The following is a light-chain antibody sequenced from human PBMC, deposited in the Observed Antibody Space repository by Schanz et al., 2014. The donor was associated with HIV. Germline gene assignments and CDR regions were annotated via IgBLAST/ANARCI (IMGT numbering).Light chain of an antibody. CDR3: QSYDSGLSGWV. V-gene: IGLV1-44*01. J-gene: IGLJ3*02. CDR1: TSNIGSNH. Sequence: QSVLTQPPSASGTPGQRVTISCSGSTSNIGSNHVDWYQQLPGTAPRLLIQANNQRPSGVPDRFSGSESGTSASLAISGLQSEDEADYYCQSYDSGLSGWVFGGGTKLTVL. CDR2: ANN.